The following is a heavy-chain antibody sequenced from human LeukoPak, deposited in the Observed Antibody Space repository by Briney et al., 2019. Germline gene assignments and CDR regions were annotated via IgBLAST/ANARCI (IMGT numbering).Heavy chain of an antibody. CDR3: ARDLGKIGGNSSPFDY. CDR2: INTDGRTI. Sequence: GGSLRLSCAASGFTFSSYVMHWVRQAPGKGLVWVSRINTDGRTITYADSVKGRFTISRDNAKNTLYLQMNSLRAEDTAVYYCARDLGKIGGNSSPFDYWGQGTLVTVSS. J-gene: IGHJ4*02. D-gene: IGHD4-23*01. V-gene: IGHV3-74*01. CDR1: GFTFSSYV.